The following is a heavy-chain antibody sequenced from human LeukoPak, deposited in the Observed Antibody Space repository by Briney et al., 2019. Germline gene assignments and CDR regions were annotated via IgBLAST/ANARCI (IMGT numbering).Heavy chain of an antibody. D-gene: IGHD2-2*02. Sequence: GGSLRLSCAASGFTFSSYAMSWVRQAPGKGLEWVSTLSGSGGNTYYADSVKGRFTISRDNAKNSLYLQMNSLRAEDTAVYYCARVHVGRYCSSTSCYINYWGQGTLVTVSS. CDR3: ARVHVGRYCSSTSCYINY. J-gene: IGHJ4*02. CDR1: GFTFSSYA. CDR2: LSGSGGNT. V-gene: IGHV3-23*01.